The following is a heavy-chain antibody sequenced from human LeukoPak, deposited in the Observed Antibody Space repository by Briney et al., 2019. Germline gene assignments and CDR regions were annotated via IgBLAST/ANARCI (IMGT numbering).Heavy chain of an antibody. CDR3: AKGAWEYGDYAPDFDY. J-gene: IGHJ4*02. CDR2: ISSSSSYI. Sequence: PGGSLRLSCAASGFTFSSYSMNWVRQAPGKGLEWVSSISSSSSYIYYADSVKGRFTISRDNAKNSLYLQMNSLRAEDTAVYYCAKGAWEYGDYAPDFDYWGQGTLVTVSS. D-gene: IGHD4-17*01. CDR1: GFTFSSYS. V-gene: IGHV3-21*01.